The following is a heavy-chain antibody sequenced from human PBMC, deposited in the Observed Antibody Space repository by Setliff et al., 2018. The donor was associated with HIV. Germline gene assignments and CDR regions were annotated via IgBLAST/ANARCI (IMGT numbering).Heavy chain of an antibody. Sequence: SETLSLTCSVSGGSISSGGHYWNWIRQHPGRGLEWIGYISNSGSTYYNPSLRSRVTISLDTSKNQFSLKLSSVTAADTAVYFCARGRGSSSSWPIDYWGQGTLVTVSS. J-gene: IGHJ4*02. CDR3: ARGRGSSSSWPIDY. D-gene: IGHD6-13*01. CDR1: GGSISSGGHY. V-gene: IGHV4-31*03. CDR2: ISNSGST.